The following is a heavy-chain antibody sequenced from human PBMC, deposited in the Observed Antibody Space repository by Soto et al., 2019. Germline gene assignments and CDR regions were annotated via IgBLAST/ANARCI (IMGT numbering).Heavy chain of an antibody. CDR2: ISAYNGNT. Sequence: QDQLVQSGVEVKKPGASVKVSCKASGYSFTNYGITWVRQAPGPGFEWMGWISAYNGNTTYAQKFQGRVTMTPDASTSTAYLELRSLRSDDTAVYYCARDRGVAPPVAGNTHYYYYMDVWGRGTTVTVSS. V-gene: IGHV1-18*01. J-gene: IGHJ6*03. CDR3: ARDRGVAPPVAGNTHYYYYMDV. D-gene: IGHD6-19*01. CDR1: GYSFTNYG.